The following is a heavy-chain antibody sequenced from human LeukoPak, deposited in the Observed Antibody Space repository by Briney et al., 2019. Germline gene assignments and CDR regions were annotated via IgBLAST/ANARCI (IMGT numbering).Heavy chain of an antibody. CDR1: GFTFSNYA. V-gene: IGHV3-30-3*01. D-gene: IGHD2/OR15-2a*01. CDR3: VRGGTYCDSTCKGADY. Sequence: GGSLRLSCAASGFTFSNYAMHWVRQAPGKGLEWVAVISYDGSSEYYPDSVKGRFTISRDNSKNMLYLQMNSLRAEDTAVYYCVRGGTYCDSTCKGADYWGQGTLVAVSA. CDR2: ISYDGSSE. J-gene: IGHJ4*02.